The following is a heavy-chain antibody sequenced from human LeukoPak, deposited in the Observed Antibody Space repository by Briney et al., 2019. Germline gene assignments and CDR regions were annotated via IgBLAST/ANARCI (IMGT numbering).Heavy chain of an antibody. CDR3: AKEAILTGYYE. Sequence: GGSLRLSCGASGLTVSSYAMSWVRQAPGKGLEWVSTIIGSAANTYYADSVKGRFTISRDNSKNTLYLQMNSLRAEDTAVYYCAKEAILTGYYEWGQGTLVTVSS. V-gene: IGHV3-23*01. J-gene: IGHJ4*02. D-gene: IGHD3-9*01. CDR2: IIGSAANT. CDR1: GLTVSSYA.